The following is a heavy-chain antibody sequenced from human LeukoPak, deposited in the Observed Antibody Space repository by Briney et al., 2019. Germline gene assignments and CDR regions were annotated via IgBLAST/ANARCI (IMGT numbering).Heavy chain of an antibody. CDR1: GYPFINYH. CDR3: ARTIGVVGYFDY. CDR2: INPNSGGT. V-gene: IGHV1-2*02. Sequence: ASVKVSCKASGYPFINYHINWVRQAPGQGLEWMGWINPNSGGTNFAQKFQGRVTMTRDTSISAAYMELSRLTSDDTAVYYCARTIGVVGYFDYWGQGTLVTVSS. D-gene: IGHD6-19*01. J-gene: IGHJ4*02.